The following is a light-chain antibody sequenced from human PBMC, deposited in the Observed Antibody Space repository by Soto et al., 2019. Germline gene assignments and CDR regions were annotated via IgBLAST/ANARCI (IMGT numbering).Light chain of an antibody. CDR2: EVT. J-gene: IGLJ2*01. CDR3: GSKAGSNKHVV. CDR1: SSDIGASNS. V-gene: IGLV2-8*01. Sequence: QSALTQPPSASGSPGQSVTISCAGSSSDIGASNSVSWYQQHPGKAPKLLISEVTKRPSGVPDRFSGSKSGNTASLTVSGPQADDEADYYCGSKAGSNKHVVFGGGTKVTVL.